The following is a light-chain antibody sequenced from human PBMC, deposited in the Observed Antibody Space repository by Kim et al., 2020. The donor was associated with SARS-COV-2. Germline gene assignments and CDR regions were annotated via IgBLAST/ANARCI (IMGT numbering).Light chain of an antibody. Sequence: ASVKLTWTLSSGHSTYAIAWHQQQPEKGPRYLMKVDSDGSHNKGDGIPDRFSGSSSGAERYLTISSLQSEDEADYYCQTWDTGIRVFGGGTKVTVL. CDR3: QTWDTGIRV. CDR1: SGHSTYA. V-gene: IGLV4-69*01. J-gene: IGLJ3*02. CDR2: VDSDGSH.